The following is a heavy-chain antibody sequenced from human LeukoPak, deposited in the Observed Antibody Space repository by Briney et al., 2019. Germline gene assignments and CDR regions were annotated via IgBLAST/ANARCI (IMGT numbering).Heavy chain of an antibody. V-gene: IGHV3-30*03. J-gene: IGHJ4*02. CDR3: ARAYNYYDSSGYYLGYYFDY. CDR1: GFTFSCCD. D-gene: IGHD3-22*01. CDR2: ISFDGSDK. Sequence: GGSLRLSCAASGFTFSCCDMHWVRQAPGKGLEWMALISFDGSDKYYADSVKGRFTISRDNSKNTLFLQMNSLRTEDTAVYYCARAYNYYDSSGYYLGYYFDYWGQGTLVTVSS.